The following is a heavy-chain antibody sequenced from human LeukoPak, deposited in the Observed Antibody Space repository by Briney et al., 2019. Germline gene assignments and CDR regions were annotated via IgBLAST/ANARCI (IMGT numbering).Heavy chain of an antibody. CDR1: GGSISSGCYY. V-gene: IGHV4-61*02. Sequence: SETLSLTCTVSGGSISSGCYYWSWIRQPAGKGLEWIGRIYTSGSTNYNPSLKSRVTMSVDTSKNQFSLKLSSVTAADTAVYYCARDGLQLDYWGQGTLVTVSS. J-gene: IGHJ4*02. D-gene: IGHD4-11*01. CDR3: ARDGLQLDY. CDR2: IYTSGST.